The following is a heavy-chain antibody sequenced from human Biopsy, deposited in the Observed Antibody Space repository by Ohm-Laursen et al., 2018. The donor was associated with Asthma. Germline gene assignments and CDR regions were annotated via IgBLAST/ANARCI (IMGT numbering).Heavy chain of an antibody. J-gene: IGHJ5*02. CDR3: ARPAAPFGGDWFDP. D-gene: IGHD2-2*01. V-gene: IGHV3-7*01. CDR2: INGDGSQK. Sequence: SLRLSCAASGFTFGNFWMSWGRQTPGKGLEWVATINGDGSQKSYVDSVTGRFTISRDNTKNSLHLEMNSLRAEATAVYYCARPAAPFGGDWFDPWGQGTLVTVSS. CDR1: GFTFGNFW.